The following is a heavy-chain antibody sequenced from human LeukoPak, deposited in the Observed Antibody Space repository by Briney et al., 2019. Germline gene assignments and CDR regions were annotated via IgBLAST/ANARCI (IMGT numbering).Heavy chain of an antibody. CDR3: ASSESGYYSNWFDP. CDR1: GGSISSGSYY. V-gene: IGHV4-61*02. CDR2: IYTSGST. Sequence: SQTLSLTCTVSGGSISSGSYYWSWIRQPAGKGLEWIGRIYTSGSTNYNPSLKSRVTISVDTSKNQFSLKLNSVTAADTAVYYCASSESGYYSNWFDPWGQGTLVTVSS. J-gene: IGHJ5*02. D-gene: IGHD3-22*01.